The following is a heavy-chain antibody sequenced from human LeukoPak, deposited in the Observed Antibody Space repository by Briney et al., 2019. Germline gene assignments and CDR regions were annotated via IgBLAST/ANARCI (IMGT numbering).Heavy chain of an antibody. D-gene: IGHD1-1*01. Sequence: GRSLRLSCAASGFTFSSYGMHWVRQAPGKGLVWVSRSNTDGSSTFYADSVKGRFTISRDNAKNTLYLQMNSLRAEDTAVYYCARGTASTGLDNWGQGTLVTVSS. CDR1: GFTFSSYG. CDR3: ARGTASTGLDN. J-gene: IGHJ4*02. CDR2: SNTDGSST. V-gene: IGHV3-74*01.